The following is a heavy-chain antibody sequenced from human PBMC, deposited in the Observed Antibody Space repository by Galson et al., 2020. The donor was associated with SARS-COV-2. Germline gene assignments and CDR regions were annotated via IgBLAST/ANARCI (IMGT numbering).Heavy chain of an antibody. Sequence: ASETLSLTCTVSGDSISTSNYYWVWIRQPPGVGREWHGSIYYNADAYYTPSLQSRVTLSVDTSKNQFSLSVSSVTAADTAIYYCAMRGNPRSSDHYGMDGGVQGTTGIVSS. CDR2: IYYNADA. CDR1: GDSISTSNYY. D-gene: IGHD3-10*01. CDR3: AMRGNPRSSDHYGMDG. J-gene: IGHJ6*02. V-gene: IGHV4-39*01.